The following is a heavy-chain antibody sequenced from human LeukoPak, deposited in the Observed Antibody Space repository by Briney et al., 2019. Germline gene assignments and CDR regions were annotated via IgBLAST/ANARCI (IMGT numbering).Heavy chain of an antibody. J-gene: IGHJ4*02. Sequence: GSLRLSCAASGFPFSSYWMSWVRQAPGKGLEWVANIKQDGSEKYYVDSVKGRFTISRDNAKNALYLQMNSLRADDTAVYYCAQIDDSSDYWGQGTLVTVSS. CDR3: AQIDDSSDY. V-gene: IGHV3-7*01. D-gene: IGHD3-22*01. CDR2: IKQDGSEK. CDR1: GFPFSSYW.